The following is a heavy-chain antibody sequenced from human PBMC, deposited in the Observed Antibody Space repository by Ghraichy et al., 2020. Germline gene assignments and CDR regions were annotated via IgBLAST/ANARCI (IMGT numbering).Heavy chain of an antibody. CDR3: ARASPRGDYYNYFGLDV. J-gene: IGHJ6*02. V-gene: IGHV3-21*06. CDR1: GFTFIAYT. Sequence: LSLTCAASGFTFIAYTMDWVRQAPGKGLEWVSSISSESGYIYIADSLKGRFTISSDNARNSVYLHMNSLRADDTAVYYCARASPRGDYYNYFGLDVWGQGTTGTIAS. CDR2: ISSESGYI.